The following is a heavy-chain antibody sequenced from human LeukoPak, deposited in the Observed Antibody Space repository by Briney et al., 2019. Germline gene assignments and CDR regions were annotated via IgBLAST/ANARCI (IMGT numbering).Heavy chain of an antibody. CDR3: AKDLWSDVPRHLRCNGVICKVTAFDA. J-gene: IGHJ3*01. CDR2: ISWNSGGI. D-gene: IGHD2-8*01. Sequence: PGGSLRLSCVASGFTFAESAMHWVRQAPGKGPEWVSGISWNSGGIAYVDSVKGRFTISRDNTKNSLYLQMNSLRVEDTALYFCAKDLWSDVPRHLRCNGVICKVTAFDAWGHGTVVVVSS. V-gene: IGHV3-9*01. CDR1: GFTFAESA.